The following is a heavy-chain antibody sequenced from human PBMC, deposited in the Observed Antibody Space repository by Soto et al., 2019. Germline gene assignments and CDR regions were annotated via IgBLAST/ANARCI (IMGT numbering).Heavy chain of an antibody. D-gene: IGHD5-18*01. V-gene: IGHV3-13*01. Sequence: GGSLRLSCAASGFTFSSYDMHWVRQATGKGLEWVSAIGTAHNTYYPGSVKGRFTISRENAKNYLYLQMNSLRAGDTAVYYCARDVKAGDSNWYFDLWGRGTLVTVSS. CDR3: ARDVKAGDSNWYFDL. CDR1: GFTFSSYD. CDR2: IGTAHNT. J-gene: IGHJ2*01.